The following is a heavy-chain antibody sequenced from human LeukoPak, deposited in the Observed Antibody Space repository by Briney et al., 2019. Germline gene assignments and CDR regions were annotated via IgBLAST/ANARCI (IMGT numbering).Heavy chain of an antibody. D-gene: IGHD2/OR15-2a*01. J-gene: IGHJ4*02. V-gene: IGHV3-23*01. CDR3: AKDLLARPDY. Sequence: GGSLRLSCVASGFTFINYAMNWVRQAPGKGLEWVSAISGSGGSTYYADSVKGRFTISRDNSKNTLYLQMNSLRAEDTAVYYCAKDLLARPDYWGQGTLVTVSS. CDR2: ISGSGGST. CDR1: GFTFINYA.